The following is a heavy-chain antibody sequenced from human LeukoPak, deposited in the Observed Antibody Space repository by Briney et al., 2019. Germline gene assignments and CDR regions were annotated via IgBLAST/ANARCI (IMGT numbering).Heavy chain of an antibody. V-gene: IGHV3-30-3*01. CDR3: AKDHPRITIFGVVIAPDV. CDR1: GFTFSSYA. CDR2: ISYDGSNK. Sequence: GRSLRLSCAASGFTFSSYAMHWARQAPGKGLEWVAVISYDGSNKYYADSVKGRFTISRDNSKNTLYLQMNSLRAEDTAVYYCAKDHPRITIFGVVIAPDVWGQGTTVTVSS. D-gene: IGHD3-3*01. J-gene: IGHJ6*02.